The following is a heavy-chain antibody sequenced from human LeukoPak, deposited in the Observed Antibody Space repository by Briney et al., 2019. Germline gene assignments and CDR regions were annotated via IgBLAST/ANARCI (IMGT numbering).Heavy chain of an antibody. D-gene: IGHD6-13*01. CDR2: ISGSGGST. Sequence: GGFLRLSCAASGFIFSSYAMSWVRQAPGKGLEWVSAISGSGGSTYYADSVKGRFTISRDSSKNTLYLQMNSLRAEDTAVYYCAKRFPYSSSWFADYWGQGTLVTVSS. CDR1: GFIFSSYA. V-gene: IGHV3-23*01. CDR3: AKRFPYSSSWFADY. J-gene: IGHJ4*02.